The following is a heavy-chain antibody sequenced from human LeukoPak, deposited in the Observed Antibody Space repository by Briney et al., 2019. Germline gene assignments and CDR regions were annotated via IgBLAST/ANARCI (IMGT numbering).Heavy chain of an antibody. J-gene: IGHJ4*02. Sequence: SETLSLTCTVSGGSISSGGYSWSWIRQPPGKGLEWIGEINHSGSTNYNPSLKSRVTISVDTSKNQFSLKLSSVTAADTAVYYCATRDGYNYLDYWGQGTLVTVSS. V-gene: IGHV4-39*07. D-gene: IGHD5-24*01. CDR2: INHSGST. CDR3: ATRDGYNYLDY. CDR1: GGSISSGGYS.